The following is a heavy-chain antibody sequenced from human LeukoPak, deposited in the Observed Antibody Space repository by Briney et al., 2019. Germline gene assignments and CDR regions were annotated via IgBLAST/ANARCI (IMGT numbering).Heavy chain of an antibody. CDR1: GYTFTSYY. CDR2: INPSGGST. D-gene: IGHD2-15*01. CDR3: ARAHHCSGGSCPLGY. Sequence: GASVKVSCKASGYTFTSYYMHWVRQAPGRGLEWMGIINPSGGSTSYAQKFQGRVTMTRDTSTSTVYMELSSLRSEDTAVYYCARAHHCSGGSCPLGYWGQGTLVTVSS. V-gene: IGHV1-46*03. J-gene: IGHJ4*02.